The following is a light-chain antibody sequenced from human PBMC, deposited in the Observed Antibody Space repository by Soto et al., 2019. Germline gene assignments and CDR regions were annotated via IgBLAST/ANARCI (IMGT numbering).Light chain of an antibody. Sequence: DIQMTQSPSSLSASVGDRVTITCRASQSISSYLNWYQETPGKAPKVLIYAASSLQRGVPSRFGGSGSGTDFTLTINSLQPEDFATYYCQQSYSTPYTFGQGTKLEIK. V-gene: IGKV1-39*01. CDR1: QSISSY. J-gene: IGKJ2*01. CDR2: AAS. CDR3: QQSYSTPYT.